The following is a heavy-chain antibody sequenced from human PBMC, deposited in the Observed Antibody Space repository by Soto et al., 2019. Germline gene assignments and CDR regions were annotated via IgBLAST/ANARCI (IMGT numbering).Heavy chain of an antibody. CDR3: AREGGLFVSNDVVSDYYYYGMVV. Sequence: ASVKVSCKASGYTFTSYYMHWVRQAPGQGLEWMGIINPSGGSTSYAQKFQGRVTMTRDTSTSTVYMELSSLRSEDTAVYYCAREGGLFVSNDVVSDYYYYGMVVWCPGTTVNVFS. CDR1: GYTFTSYY. CDR2: INPSGGST. V-gene: IGHV1-46*01. J-gene: IGHJ6*02. D-gene: IGHD4-4*01.